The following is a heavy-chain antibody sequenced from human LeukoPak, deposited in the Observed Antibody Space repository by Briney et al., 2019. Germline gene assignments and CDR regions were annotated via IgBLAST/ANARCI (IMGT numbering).Heavy chain of an antibody. CDR3: ASDGGWGKLYS. CDR1: GFTFSSDW. D-gene: IGHD7-27*01. CDR2: IKQDGSER. Sequence: GGSLRLSCVGSGFTFSSDWMSWVRQAPGKGLEWVANIKQDGSERYYVDSVKGRLTISRDNAKNSLYLQMNSLRAEDTAVYYCASDGGWGKLYSWGQGTLVTVSS. J-gene: IGHJ4*02. V-gene: IGHV3-7*01.